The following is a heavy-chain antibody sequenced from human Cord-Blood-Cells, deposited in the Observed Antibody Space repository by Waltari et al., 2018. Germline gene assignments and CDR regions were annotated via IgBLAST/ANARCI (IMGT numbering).Heavy chain of an antibody. D-gene: IGHD3-10*01. CDR1: GGSFSGYY. V-gene: IGHV4-34*01. CDR3: ARGWFRELLHNEKYYYYYGMDV. Sequence: QVQLQQWGAGLLKPSETLSLTCAVYGGSFSGYYWSWIRQPPGKGLEWIGEINQSGSTNYNPSLKSRVTIAVDTSKNQFSLKLSSVTAADTAVYYCARGWFRELLHNEKYYYYYGMDVWGQGTTVTVSS. J-gene: IGHJ6*02. CDR2: INQSGST.